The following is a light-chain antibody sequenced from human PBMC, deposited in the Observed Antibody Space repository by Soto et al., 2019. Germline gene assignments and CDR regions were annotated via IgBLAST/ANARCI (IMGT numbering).Light chain of an antibody. Sequence: DIQMTQSPSSLSASVGDRVTITCRASQSISSYLNWYQQKPGKAPKLLIYAASSLQSGVPSRFSGSGSGTDFTLNISSLQPEDFATDYGQQSYSTPPTVGEGTKLVIK. J-gene: IGKJ2*01. V-gene: IGKV1-39*01. CDR1: QSISSY. CDR3: QQSYSTPPT. CDR2: AAS.